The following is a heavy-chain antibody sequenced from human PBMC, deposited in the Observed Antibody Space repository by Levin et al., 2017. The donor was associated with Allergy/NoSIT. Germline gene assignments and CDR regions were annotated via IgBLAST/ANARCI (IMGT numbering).Heavy chain of an antibody. J-gene: IGHJ5*02. CDR3: ARHVESGLGSPDNWFDP. CDR1: GYSFTSYW. CDR2: IYPGDSDT. Sequence: GESLKISCKGSGYSFTSYWIGWVRQMPGKGLEWMGIIYPGDSDTRYSPSFQGQVTISADKSISTAYLQWSSLKASDTAMYYCARHVESGLGSPDNWFDPWGQGTLVTVSS. D-gene: IGHD3-3*01. V-gene: IGHV5-51*01.